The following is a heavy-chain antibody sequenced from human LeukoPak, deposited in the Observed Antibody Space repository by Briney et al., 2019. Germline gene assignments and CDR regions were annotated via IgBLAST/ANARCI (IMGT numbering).Heavy chain of an antibody. CDR2: IYTSGST. D-gene: IGHD3-10*01. V-gene: IGHV4-61*02. CDR3: ATSYYGSGSYWFPFDP. CDR1: GGSISSGSYY. J-gene: IGHJ5*02. Sequence: PSQTLSLTCTVSGGSISSGSYYWSWIRQPAGKGLEWIGRIYTSGSTNYNPSLKSRVTISVDTSKNQFSLKLSSVTAADTAVHYCATSYYGSGSYWFPFDPWGQGTLVTVSS.